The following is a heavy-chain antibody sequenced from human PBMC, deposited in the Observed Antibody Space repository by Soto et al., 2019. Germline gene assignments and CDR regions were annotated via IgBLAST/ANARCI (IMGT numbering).Heavy chain of an antibody. J-gene: IGHJ4*02. V-gene: IGHV5-51*01. Sequence: GESLKISCKGFGSSFTNYRIGWVRQMPGKGLEWVGFIYPADSNTRYSPSFEGQVTISVDKSIGTAYLQWSSLKASVTVIYYCAKSQSSGWFYWGQGALVTVSS. D-gene: IGHD6-19*01. CDR2: IYPADSNT. CDR3: AKSQSSGWFY. CDR1: GSSFTNYR.